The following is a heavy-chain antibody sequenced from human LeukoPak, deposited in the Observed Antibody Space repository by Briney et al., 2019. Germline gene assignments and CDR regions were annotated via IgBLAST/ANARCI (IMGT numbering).Heavy chain of an antibody. Sequence: PSETLSLTCTVSGGSISGYYWTWVRQPAGKGLEWIGGIYTGGSTSYNPSLKSRLDMSLDTSKKQISLKSNSATAADTAVYYCSRQGASPHSFYYYIDVWGKGTTVTVSS. CDR1: GGSISGYY. CDR2: IYTGGST. CDR3: SRQGASPHSFYYYIDV. J-gene: IGHJ6*03. D-gene: IGHD1-26*01. V-gene: IGHV4-4*07.